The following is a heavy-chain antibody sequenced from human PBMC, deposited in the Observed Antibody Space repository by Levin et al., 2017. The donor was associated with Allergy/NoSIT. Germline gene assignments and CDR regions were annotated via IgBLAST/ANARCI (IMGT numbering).Heavy chain of an antibody. V-gene: IGHV3-23*01. Sequence: QSGGSLRLSCAVSGFTFSSFAMSWVRQAPGKGPEWVSAITDSGRTYYADSVKGRFTVSRDNSKNTLYLQMNSLRTDDTAIYYCAKEMTRVIPVFDSWGQGTQVTVSS. CDR2: ITDSGRT. CDR1: GFTFSSFA. CDR3: AKEMTRVIPVFDS. J-gene: IGHJ4*02. D-gene: IGHD4-17*01.